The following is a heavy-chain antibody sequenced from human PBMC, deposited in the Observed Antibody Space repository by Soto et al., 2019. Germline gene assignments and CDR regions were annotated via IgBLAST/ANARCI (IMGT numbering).Heavy chain of an antibody. J-gene: IGHJ6*02. CDR1: GYSFTDYH. D-gene: IGHD2-8*01. V-gene: IGHV1-2*04. CDR3: ARGDSTDCSNGVCSFFYNRDMDV. Sequence: ASVKVSCKASGYSFTDYHMHWVRQAPGQGLEWLGRINPKSGGTSTAQKFQGWVTMTTDTSISTASMELTRLTSDDTAIYYCARGDSTDCSNGVCSFFYNRDMDVWGQGTTVTVSS. CDR2: INPKSGGT.